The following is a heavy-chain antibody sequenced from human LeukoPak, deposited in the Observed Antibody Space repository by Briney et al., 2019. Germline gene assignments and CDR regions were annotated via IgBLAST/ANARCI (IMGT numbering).Heavy chain of an antibody. Sequence: ASVKVSCKASGDTLTSNGMTWVRQAPGQGLEWMGWISVYNGDAHYAQKLQGRVTMTTDTSTSTAYMELRSLRSDDTAVYYCARVGGGGYCSSTSCHLLFWGQGTLVTVSS. V-gene: IGHV1-18*01. CDR1: GDTLTSNG. CDR3: ARVGGGGYCSSTSCHLLF. J-gene: IGHJ4*02. CDR2: ISVYNGDA. D-gene: IGHD2-2*01.